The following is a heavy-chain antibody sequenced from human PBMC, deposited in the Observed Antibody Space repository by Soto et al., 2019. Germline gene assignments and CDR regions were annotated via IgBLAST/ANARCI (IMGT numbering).Heavy chain of an antibody. CDR3: ARDPLEMATIPYYFDY. V-gene: IGHV1-69*13. J-gene: IGHJ4*02. CDR2: IIPIFGTA. CDR1: GGTFSSYA. D-gene: IGHD5-12*01. Sequence: ASVKVSCKASGGTFSSYAISWVRQAPGQGLEWMGGIIPIFGTANYAQKFQGRVTITADESTSTAYMELSSLRSEDTAVYYCARDPLEMATIPYYFDYWGQGTLVTVSS.